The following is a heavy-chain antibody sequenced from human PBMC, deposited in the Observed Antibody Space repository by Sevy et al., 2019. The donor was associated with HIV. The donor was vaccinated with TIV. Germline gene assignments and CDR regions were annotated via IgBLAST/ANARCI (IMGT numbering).Heavy chain of an antibody. V-gene: IGHV3-21*06. CDR2: ISGSSNYI. Sequence: GGSLRLSCAASGFTFNNFNMNWVRQAPGKGLQWVSSISGSSNYIYYAESLKGRFIISRDNVKDTVFLQMNSLSADDTAVYYCARGLVLLWFRESRGYGMDVWGQGTTVTISS. J-gene: IGHJ6*02. CDR1: GFTFNNFN. D-gene: IGHD3-10*01. CDR3: ARGLVLLWFRESRGYGMDV.